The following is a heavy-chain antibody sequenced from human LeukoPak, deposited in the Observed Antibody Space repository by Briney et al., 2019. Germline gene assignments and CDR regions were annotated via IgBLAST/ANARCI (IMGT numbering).Heavy chain of an antibody. Sequence: SETLSLTCTVSGGSISSYYCDWIRQPPGKGLEWIGYIYYSGTTNYNPSLKSRVTISVDTSKNQFSLKLSSVTAADTAVYYCVRESYSRYFDYWGQGSLVTVSS. CDR2: IYYSGTT. CDR1: GGSISSYY. D-gene: IGHD4-11*01. CDR3: VRESYSRYFDY. J-gene: IGHJ4*02. V-gene: IGHV4-59*01.